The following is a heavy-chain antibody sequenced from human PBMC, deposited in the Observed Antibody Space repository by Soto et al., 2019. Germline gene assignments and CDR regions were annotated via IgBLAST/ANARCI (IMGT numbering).Heavy chain of an antibody. D-gene: IGHD6-13*01. J-gene: IGHJ5*02. CDR1: GGTFSSYA. CDR2: IIPIFGTA. V-gene: IGHV1-69*01. Sequence: CQASGGTFSSYAISWLRQAPGQGLEWMGGIIPIFGTANYAQKFQGRVTITADESTSTAYMELSSLRSEDTAVYYCARGGGIAAAGPRGDWFDPWGQGTLVTVSS. CDR3: ARGGGIAAAGPRGDWFDP.